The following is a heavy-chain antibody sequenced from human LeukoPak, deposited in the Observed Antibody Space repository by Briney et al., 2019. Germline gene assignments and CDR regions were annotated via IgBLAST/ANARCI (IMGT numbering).Heavy chain of an antibody. CDR3: ARGRTTVVAFDY. D-gene: IGHD4-23*01. J-gene: IGHJ4*02. Sequence: SETLSLTCADYGGPFSDHYWSWIRQPPGMGLEWIGQIHYSGSSTYNPSLKSRVTISVDTSKNQFSLKLSSVTAADTAVYYCARGRTTVVAFDYWGQGTLVTVSS. CDR1: GGPFSDHY. CDR2: IHYSGSS. V-gene: IGHV4-34*01.